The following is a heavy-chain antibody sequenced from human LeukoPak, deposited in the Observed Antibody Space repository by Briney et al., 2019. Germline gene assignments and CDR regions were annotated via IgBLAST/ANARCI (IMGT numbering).Heavy chain of an antibody. CDR1: GGTFSSYA. Sequence: ASVKVSCKASGGTFSSYAISWLRQAPGQGLEWMGGIIPIFGTANYAQKFQGRVTITADESTSTAYMELSSLRSEDTAVYYCARGGSGWSNFDYWGQGTLVTVSS. J-gene: IGHJ4*02. V-gene: IGHV1-69*13. D-gene: IGHD6-19*01. CDR3: ARGGSGWSNFDY. CDR2: IIPIFGTA.